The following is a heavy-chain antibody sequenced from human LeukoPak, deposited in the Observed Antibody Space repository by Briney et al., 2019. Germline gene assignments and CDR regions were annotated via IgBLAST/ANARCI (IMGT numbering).Heavy chain of an antibody. V-gene: IGHV3-7*01. CDR2: IKPDGGEK. J-gene: IGHJ4*02. CDR1: GFTFSFSDCW. CDR3: ARIYAGGYYDD. Sequence: GGSLRLSCVGSGFTFSFSDCWMTWVRQAPGKGLEWVANIKPDGGEKNYVDSVKGRFTISRDNAKNSLYLQMNSLRAEDTAVYYCARIYAGGYYDDWGQGTLVTVSS. D-gene: IGHD3-3*01.